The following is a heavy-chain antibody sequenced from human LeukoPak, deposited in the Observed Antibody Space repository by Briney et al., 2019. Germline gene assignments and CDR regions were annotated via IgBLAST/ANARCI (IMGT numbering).Heavy chain of an antibody. CDR3: AREPSNSSGRYEHFGY. D-gene: IGHD6-19*01. CDR1: GYTFTSHS. CDR2: ISAYNGDT. V-gene: IGHV1-18*01. J-gene: IGHJ4*02. Sequence: AASVKVSCKASGYTFTSHSISWVRQAPGQGLGWMGWISAYNGDTKYAQNFQGRVTMTTDASTTTAYMEVRSLTSEDTAVYYCAREPSNSSGRYEHFGYWGQGTLVTVSS.